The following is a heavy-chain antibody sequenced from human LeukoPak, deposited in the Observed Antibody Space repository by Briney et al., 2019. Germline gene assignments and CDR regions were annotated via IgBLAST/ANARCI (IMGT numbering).Heavy chain of an antibody. V-gene: IGHV3-23*01. CDR1: GFTFSSYA. D-gene: IGHD3-22*01. Sequence: GGSLPVSRAASGFTFSSYAMSWVRQAPGKGLEWVSSITGSSASTYYADSVKGRFTISRDNSKNTLYLQMNSLRAEDMAVYFCAKLDYYDTHWGQGTLVTVSS. J-gene: IGHJ4*02. CDR3: AKLDYYDTH. CDR2: ITGSSAST.